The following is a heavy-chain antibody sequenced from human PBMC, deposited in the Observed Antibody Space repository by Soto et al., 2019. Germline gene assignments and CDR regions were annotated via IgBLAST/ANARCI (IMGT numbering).Heavy chain of an antibody. CDR2: IYYSGST. CDR1: GGSINDFY. V-gene: IGHV4-59*01. Sequence: PAETLSLTCTVSGGSINDFYWICIGHPPGKGREWIGYIYYSGSTDYNPSLKGRVTISVDTSKNQFSLKLRSVTAADTAVYYCARVGGVAARTFDYWGQGTLVTVSS. CDR3: ARVGGVAARTFDY. D-gene: IGHD6-6*01. J-gene: IGHJ4*02.